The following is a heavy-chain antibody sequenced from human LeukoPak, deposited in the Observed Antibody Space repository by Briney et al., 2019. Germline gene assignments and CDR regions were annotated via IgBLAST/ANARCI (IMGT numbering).Heavy chain of an antibody. J-gene: IGHJ3*02. V-gene: IGHV3-7*01. CDR2: IKQDGSEK. CDR3: ARVLKDTAMVKNAFDI. D-gene: IGHD5-18*01. CDR1: GFTFSSYG. Sequence: TGGSLRLSCAASGFTFSSYGMSWVRQAPGKGLEWVANIKQDGSEKYYVDSVKGRFTISRDNAKNSLYLQMNSLRAEDTAVYYCARVLKDTAMVKNAFDIWGQGTMVTVSS.